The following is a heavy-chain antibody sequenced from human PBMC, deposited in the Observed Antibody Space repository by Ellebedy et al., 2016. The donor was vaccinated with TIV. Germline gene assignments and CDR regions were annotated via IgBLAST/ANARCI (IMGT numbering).Heavy chain of an antibody. V-gene: IGHV4-59*08. Sequence: MPSETLSLTCTVSGGSIRNYYCTWIRQPPGKGLEWIGHMYYSGSSNYNPSLKSRVTISIDTSNKQLSLRLTSVTAADTALYYCARHRGRQTMVYGFDVWGQGTTVTVSS. CDR2: MYYSGSS. D-gene: IGHD3-16*01. CDR3: ARHRGRQTMVYGFDV. J-gene: IGHJ6*02. CDR1: GGSIRNYY.